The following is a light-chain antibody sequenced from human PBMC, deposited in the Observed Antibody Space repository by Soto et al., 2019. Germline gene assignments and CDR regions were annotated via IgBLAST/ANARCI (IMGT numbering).Light chain of an antibody. CDR1: SSDVGGYNY. V-gene: IGLV2-14*01. J-gene: IGLJ1*01. Sequence: QSALTQPASVSGSPGQSITISCTGTSSDVGGYNYVSWYQQHPGKAPKLIIYDVSNRPSGVSDRFSGSKSGNTASLTISGLQAEDEADYYCHSYTSSSTRVFGTGTQLTVL. CDR3: HSYTSSSTRV. CDR2: DVS.